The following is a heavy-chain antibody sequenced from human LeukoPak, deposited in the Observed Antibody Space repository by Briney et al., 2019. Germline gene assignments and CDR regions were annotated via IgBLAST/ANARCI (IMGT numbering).Heavy chain of an antibody. Sequence: GGSLRLSCAASGFTFSSYAMSCVRQAPGKGLEWVSGISGSGNRTYSADSVKGRFTISRDNSKNTLFLQMHSLRADDTAVYYCARGDFRWEMATTIAFDIWGQGTMVTVSS. CDR2: ISGSGNRT. CDR3: ARGDFRWEMATTIAFDI. V-gene: IGHV3-23*01. D-gene: IGHD5-24*01. J-gene: IGHJ3*02. CDR1: GFTFSSYA.